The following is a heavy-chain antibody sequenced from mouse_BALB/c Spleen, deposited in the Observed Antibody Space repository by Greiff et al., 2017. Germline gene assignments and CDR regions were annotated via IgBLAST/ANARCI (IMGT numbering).Heavy chain of an antibody. D-gene: IGHD2-14*01. CDR2: ISSASSTI. CDR3: ARGHYRYGAMDY. Sequence: EVQRVESGGGLVQPGGSRKLSCAASGFTLSSFGMHWVRQAPEKGLEWVAYISSASSTIYYADTVKGRFTISRDNPKNTLFLQMTSLRSEDTAMYYCARGHYRYGAMDYWGQGTSVTVSS. V-gene: IGHV5-17*02. J-gene: IGHJ4*01. CDR1: GFTLSSFG.